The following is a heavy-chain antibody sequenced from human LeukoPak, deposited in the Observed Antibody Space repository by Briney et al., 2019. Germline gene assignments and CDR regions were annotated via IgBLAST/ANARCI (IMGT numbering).Heavy chain of an antibody. J-gene: IGHJ4*02. CDR2: ISSSGSTI. CDR1: GFTFSDYY. D-gene: IGHD3-22*01. CDR3: ANSFYDSSGYYFDY. Sequence: GGSLRLSCAASGFTFSDYYMSWIRQAPGKGLEWVSYISSSGSTIYYADSVKGRFTISRDNSKNTLYLQMNSLRAEDTAVYYCANSFYDSSGYYFDYWGQGTLVTVSS. V-gene: IGHV3-11*04.